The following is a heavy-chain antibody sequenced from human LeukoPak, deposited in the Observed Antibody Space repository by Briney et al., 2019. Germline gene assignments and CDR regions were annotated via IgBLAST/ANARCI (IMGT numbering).Heavy chain of an antibody. CDR3: ARDAGMAVVDPTSFDY. D-gene: IGHD2-15*01. V-gene: IGHV1-18*01. Sequence: GASVKVSCKASGYTFTSYGISWVRQAPGQGLEGMGLISAYNGNTNYAQKLQGRVTMTTDTSTSTAYMELRSLRSDDTAVYYCARDAGMAVVDPTSFDYWGQGTLVTVSS. J-gene: IGHJ4*02. CDR2: ISAYNGNT. CDR1: GYTFTSYG.